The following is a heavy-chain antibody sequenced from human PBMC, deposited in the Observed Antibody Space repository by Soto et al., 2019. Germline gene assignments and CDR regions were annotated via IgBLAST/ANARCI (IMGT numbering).Heavy chain of an antibody. D-gene: IGHD5-18*01. Sequence: GSLRLSCAASGFTFSNYAMSWVRQAPGKGLEWVSAISGSGSSAYYADFVKGRFTISRDTSKNMVYLQMNSLRVEDTAIYYCAKDEGGTAMAYSSIWGQGALVTVSS. J-gene: IGHJ4*02. V-gene: IGHV3-23*01. CDR2: ISGSGSSA. CDR3: AKDEGGTAMAYSSI. CDR1: GFTFSNYA.